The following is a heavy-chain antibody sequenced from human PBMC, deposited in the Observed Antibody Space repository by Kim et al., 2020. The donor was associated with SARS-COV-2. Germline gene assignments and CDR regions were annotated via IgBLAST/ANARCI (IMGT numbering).Heavy chain of an antibody. CDR3: AREGIKQWLARVNYYYYGMGV. J-gene: IGHJ6*01. V-gene: IGHV1-18*04. Sequence: ASVKVSCKASGYTFTSYGISWVRQAPGQGLEWKGWISAYNGNTNYAQKLQGRVTMTTDTSTSTAYMELRSLRSDDTAVYYCAREGIKQWLARVNYYYYGMGVGRQGTTVTVCS. CDR2: ISAYNGNT. CDR1: GYTFTSYG. D-gene: IGHD6-19*01.